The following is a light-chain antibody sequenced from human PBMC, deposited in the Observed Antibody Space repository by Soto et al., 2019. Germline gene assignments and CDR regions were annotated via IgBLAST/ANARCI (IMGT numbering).Light chain of an antibody. Sequence: EIVLKQSPATLSLSPGERATLSCRASQSVSSYLAWYQHKPGQAPRLLIYDASNRATGIPARFSGSGSGTDFTLTISSLEPEDFAVYYCQQRSSWPIFTFGPGTKVDIK. CDR2: DAS. CDR3: QQRSSWPIFT. CDR1: QSVSSY. V-gene: IGKV3-11*01. J-gene: IGKJ3*01.